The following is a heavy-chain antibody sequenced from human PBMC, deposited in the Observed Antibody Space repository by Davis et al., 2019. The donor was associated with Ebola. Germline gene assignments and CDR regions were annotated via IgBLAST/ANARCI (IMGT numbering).Heavy chain of an antibody. J-gene: IGHJ6*02. Sequence: GESLKISCAASGFTFSNAWMNWVRQAPGKGLEWVAVIWYDGSNKYYADSVKGRFTISRDNSKNTLYLQMNSLRAEDTAVYYCARDWWYCSGGSCYSDYYYYYGMDVWGQGTTVTVSS. CDR1: GFTFSNAW. CDR2: IWYDGSNK. D-gene: IGHD2-15*01. V-gene: IGHV3-33*08. CDR3: ARDWWYCSGGSCYSDYYYYYGMDV.